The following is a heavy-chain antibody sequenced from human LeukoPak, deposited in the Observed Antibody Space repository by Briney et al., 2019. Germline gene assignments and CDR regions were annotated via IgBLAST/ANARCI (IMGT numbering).Heavy chain of an antibody. CDR2: ISGSGGST. D-gene: IGHD3-9*01. Sequence: PGGSLRLSCAASGFTFSSYAMSWVRQAPGKGLEWVSAISGSGGSTYYADSVKGRFTISRDNAKNSLYLQMNSPRAEDTAVYYCARDVVHEDYDILTGYYVRGVDAFDIWGQGTMVTVSS. CDR1: GFTFSSYA. J-gene: IGHJ3*02. CDR3: ARDVVHEDYDILTGYYVRGVDAFDI. V-gene: IGHV3-23*01.